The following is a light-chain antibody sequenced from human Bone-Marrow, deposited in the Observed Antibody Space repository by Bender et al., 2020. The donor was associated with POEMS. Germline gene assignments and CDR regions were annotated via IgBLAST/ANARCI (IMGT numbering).Light chain of an antibody. CDR2: MNN. CDR3: AAWDDSLNAVI. CDR1: DSNFGGNN. V-gene: IGLV1-44*01. Sequence: QSVLTQPPSASGTPGQSVIISCSGTDSNFGGNNVNWYQQLPGTAPKLLIYMNNQRPSGVPARFSGSKSGTSASLAISDIQSDDEADYYCAAWDDSLNAVIFGGGTKLTVL. J-gene: IGLJ2*01.